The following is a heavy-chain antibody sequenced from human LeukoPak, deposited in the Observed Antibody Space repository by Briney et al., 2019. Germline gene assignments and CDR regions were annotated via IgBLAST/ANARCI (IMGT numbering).Heavy chain of an antibody. D-gene: IGHD6-19*01. J-gene: IGHJ4*02. Sequence: PGGSLRLSCAASGFTFSSYAMSWVRQAPGKGLEWVSAISGSGGSTYYADSVKGRFTFSRDNSKNTLYLQMNSLRVEDTAVYYCAREKAVAGLFDYWGQGTLVTVSS. V-gene: IGHV3-23*01. CDR1: GFTFSSYA. CDR2: ISGSGGST. CDR3: AREKAVAGLFDY.